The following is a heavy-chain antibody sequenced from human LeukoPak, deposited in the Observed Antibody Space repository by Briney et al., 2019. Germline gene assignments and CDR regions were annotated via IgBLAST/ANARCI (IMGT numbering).Heavy chain of an antibody. V-gene: IGHV1-46*01. Sequence: WASVKASCKASGYTFTNSYIHWVRQAPGQRLEWTGMINPRGGYTSYAQQFQGRVTMTRDTSTSSVYMELSSLRSEDTAVYYCARDGGAIYYYDSSGYSPTDAFDMWGQGTMVTVSS. D-gene: IGHD3-22*01. CDR2: INPRGGYT. CDR3: ARDGGAIYYYDSSGYSPTDAFDM. J-gene: IGHJ3*02. CDR1: GYTFTNSY.